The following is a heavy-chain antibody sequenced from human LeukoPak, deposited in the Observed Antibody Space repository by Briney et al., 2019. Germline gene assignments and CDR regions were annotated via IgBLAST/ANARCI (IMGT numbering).Heavy chain of an antibody. CDR2: ISYDGSNT. V-gene: IGHV3-30*18. J-gene: IGHJ4*02. D-gene: IGHD6-19*01. CDR3: AKALAQWLVTSALDY. CDR1: GFTFSNFG. Sequence: GGSLRLSCAASGFTFSNFGMHWVRQAPGKGLEWVAVISYDGSNTYYADSVKGRATISRDNSKNTLSLQMNSLRPEDTAVYYCAKALAQWLVTSALDYWGQGTLVTVSS.